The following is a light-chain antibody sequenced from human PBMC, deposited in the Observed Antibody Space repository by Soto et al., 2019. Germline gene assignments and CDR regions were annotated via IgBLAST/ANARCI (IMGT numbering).Light chain of an antibody. J-gene: IGKJ2*02. CDR2: KAS. Sequence: DIQMTQSPSTLSASVGDRVTITCRASQSISSWLAWYQQKPGKAPKLLIYKASSSESGVPSRFSGSGSGTEFTLTISSLQPDDFATYYCQQYNSLWTFGQGTELEIK. CDR1: QSISSW. V-gene: IGKV1-5*03. CDR3: QQYNSLWT.